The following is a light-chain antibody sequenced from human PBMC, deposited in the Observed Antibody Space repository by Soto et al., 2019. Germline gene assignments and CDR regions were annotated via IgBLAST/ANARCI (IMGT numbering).Light chain of an antibody. CDR1: QSVSSSY. CDR3: QQYGSSAPIT. CDR2: GAS. Sequence: IVLTQSPGTLSWSPGERATLSCRASQSVSSSYLAWYQQKPGQAPRPLIYGASSRATGIPDRFTGSGSGTNFTLTINRVEPEYFAVYYCQQYGSSAPITFGQGTRLEIK. J-gene: IGKJ5*01. V-gene: IGKV3-20*01.